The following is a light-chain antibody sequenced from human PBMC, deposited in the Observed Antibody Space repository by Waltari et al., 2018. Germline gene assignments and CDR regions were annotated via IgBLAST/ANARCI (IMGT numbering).Light chain of an antibody. CDR1: RSDVGGYDF. CDR3: CSYAGADTSVL. V-gene: IGLV2-11*01. Sequence: QSALTQPRSVSGSPGQSVTISCTGTRSDVGGYDFVSWYQQHPGKAPKLIIYDVNKRPPGFPDRFSASKSGNTASLTISGLLNEDDADYYCCSYAGADTSVLFGGGTTLTVL. CDR2: DVN. J-gene: IGLJ2*01.